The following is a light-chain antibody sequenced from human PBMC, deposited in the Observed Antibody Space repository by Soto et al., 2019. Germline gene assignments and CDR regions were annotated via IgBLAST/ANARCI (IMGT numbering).Light chain of an antibody. J-gene: IGKJ1*01. CDR3: QQYNNWWT. Sequence: EIELTQSPGTLSLSPGERAHISGRASQSVSSSYLAWYQQKPGQAPRLLIYGASSRATGIPDRFSGSGSGTEFTLTISSLKSEDFGVYYCQQYNNWWTFGQGTKLDIK. V-gene: IGKV3-20*01. CDR1: QSVSSSY. CDR2: GAS.